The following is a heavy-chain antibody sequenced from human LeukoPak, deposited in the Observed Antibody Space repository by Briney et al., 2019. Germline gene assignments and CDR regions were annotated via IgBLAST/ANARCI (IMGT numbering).Heavy chain of an antibody. D-gene: IGHD3-3*01. J-gene: IGHJ4*02. CDR3: ARASYYDFWSGYYTVDY. V-gene: IGHV4-34*01. CDR2: INHSGST. Sequence: SETLSLTCAVYGGSFSGYYWSWIRQPPGKGLEWIGEINHSGSTNYNPSLKSRVTISVDTSKNQFSLKLSSVTAADTAVHYCARASYYDFWSGYYTVDYWGQGTLVTVSS. CDR1: GGSFSGYY.